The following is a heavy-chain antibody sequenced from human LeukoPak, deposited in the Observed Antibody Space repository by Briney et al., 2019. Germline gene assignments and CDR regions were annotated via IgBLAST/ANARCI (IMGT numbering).Heavy chain of an antibody. J-gene: IGHJ4*02. CDR3: ARDLDYSTGFDY. CDR2: ISSTGTYI. D-gene: IGHD4-11*01. Sequence: GGSLRLSCATSGFTFSTSTFGSYTMNWVRQAPGKGLEWVSSISSTGTYIYYTDSVKGRFTISRDIANSLLYLQMNSLRADDTAVYYCARDLDYSTGFDYWGQGALVTVSS. V-gene: IGHV3-21*01. CDR1: GFTFSTSTFGSYT.